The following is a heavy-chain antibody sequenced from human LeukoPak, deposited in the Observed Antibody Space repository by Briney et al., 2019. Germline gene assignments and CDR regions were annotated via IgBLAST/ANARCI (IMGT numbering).Heavy chain of an antibody. J-gene: IGHJ4*02. V-gene: IGHV4-31*03. Sequence: SETLSLTCTVSGGSISNAGYFWSWNRQHPGKDLEWIGNIYYSGSTYYNPHLKSRVTISVDTSKNQFSLMLNSVTVADTAVDYCGKTGAEGGFWGQGTMVSVFS. CDR3: GKTGAEGGF. CDR2: IYYSGST. CDR1: GGSISNAGYF. D-gene: IGHD1-26*01.